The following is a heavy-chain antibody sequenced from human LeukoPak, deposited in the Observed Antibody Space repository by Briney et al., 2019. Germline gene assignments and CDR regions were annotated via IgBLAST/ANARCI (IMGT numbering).Heavy chain of an antibody. D-gene: IGHD3-10*01. CDR2: IYYSGSA. V-gene: IGHV4-59*08. Sequence: PSETLSLTCTVSGDSISRYYLSWIRQPPGKGPEWIGNIYYSGSANYNPSLKSRFTISIDTSKNQFSLKLSSVTAADTAMYYCARHIGRVLPFDYWGQGTLVTVPS. CDR3: ARHIGRVLPFDY. J-gene: IGHJ4*02. CDR1: GDSISRYY.